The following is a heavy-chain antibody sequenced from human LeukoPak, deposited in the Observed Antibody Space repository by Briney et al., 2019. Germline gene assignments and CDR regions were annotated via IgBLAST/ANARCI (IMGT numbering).Heavy chain of an antibody. J-gene: IGHJ4*02. CDR3: ARTPGGDYVWGSHRYPDYYFDY. CDR2: IYYSGST. Sequence: PSETLSLTCTVSGGSISSGGYYWSWIRQHPGKGLEWIGYIYYSGSTYYNPSLKSRVTISVDTSKNQFSLKLSSVTAADTAVYYCARTPGGDYVWGSHRYPDYYFDYWGQGTLVTVSS. V-gene: IGHV4-31*03. CDR1: GGSISSGGYY. D-gene: IGHD3-16*02.